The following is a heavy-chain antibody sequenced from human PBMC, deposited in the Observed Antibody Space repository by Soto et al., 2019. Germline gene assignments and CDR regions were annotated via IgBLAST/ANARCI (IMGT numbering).Heavy chain of an antibody. CDR3: ARGPSGDKVDY. V-gene: IGHV4-30-4*01. Sequence: QVQLQEPGPRLVEPSHTLSLTCTVSGASISNGYYSWSWIRQSPGTGLEWIGHIHSGGTTYSNPSLKSRLTISVDMSKNQVSLKLSSLTAADTAVYYCARGPSGDKVDYWGQGTLVTVSS. J-gene: IGHJ4*02. CDR1: GASISNGYYS. CDR2: IHSGGTT. D-gene: IGHD1-26*01.